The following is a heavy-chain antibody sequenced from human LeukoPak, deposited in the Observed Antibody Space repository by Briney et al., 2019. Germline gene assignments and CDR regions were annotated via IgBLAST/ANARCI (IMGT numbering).Heavy chain of an antibody. D-gene: IGHD6-19*01. CDR2: ISNSGDYI. CDR1: GFTFSSFT. V-gene: IGHV3-21*01. Sequence: GGSLRLSCTVSGFTFSSFTMTWVRQCPGKGLEWVASISNSGDYISYADSLKGRFTISRDNAKNSLFLQMSSLRAEDTAVYYCAREMYAGWYFAFDIWGQGTMVTVSS. J-gene: IGHJ3*02. CDR3: AREMYAGWYFAFDI.